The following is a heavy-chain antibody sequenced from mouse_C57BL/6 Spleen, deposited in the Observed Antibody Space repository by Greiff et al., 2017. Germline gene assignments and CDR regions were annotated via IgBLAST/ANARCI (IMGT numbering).Heavy chain of an antibody. CDR1: GYAFSSSW. CDR2: IYPGDGDT. Sequence: QVQLQQSGPELVKPGASVKISCKASGYAFSSSWMNWVKQRPGKGLEWIGRIYPGDGDTNYNGKFKGKATLTADKSSSTAYMQRSSLTSEDSAVYFCARDGYYAPYYYAMDYWGQGTSVTVSS. J-gene: IGHJ4*01. D-gene: IGHD2-3*01. CDR3: ARDGYYAPYYYAMDY. V-gene: IGHV1-82*01.